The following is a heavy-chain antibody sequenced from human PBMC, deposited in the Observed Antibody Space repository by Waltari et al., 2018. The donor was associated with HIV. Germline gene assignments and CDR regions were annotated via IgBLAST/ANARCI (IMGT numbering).Heavy chain of an antibody. J-gene: IGHJ4*02. Sequence: QVQLVQSGSELKKPGASVKVSCKASGYTFTSYAMNWVRQAPGQGLEWMGWIKTNTGNPTKAQGFTGRFFFPLDTSVSTASLHISSLKAEDTAVYYCARSFVPNVGATTGGPFDYWGQGTLVTVSS. CDR2: IKTNTGNP. CDR1: GYTFTSYA. CDR3: ARSFVPNVGATTGGPFDY. V-gene: IGHV7-4-1*02. D-gene: IGHD1-26*01.